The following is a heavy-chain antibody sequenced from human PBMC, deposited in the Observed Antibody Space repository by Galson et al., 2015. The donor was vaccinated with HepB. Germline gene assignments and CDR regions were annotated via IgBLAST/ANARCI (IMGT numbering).Heavy chain of an antibody. CDR2: ISYDGSNE. D-gene: IGHD3-3*01. CDR3: AREGDFWSGYPYYYYYYMDV. J-gene: IGHJ6*03. Sequence: SLRLSCAASGFTFSYYAIHWVRQAPGKGLAWVSFISYDGSNEYYADSVKGRFTISRDDSKSTVYLQMSTLRADDTAVYYCAREGDFWSGYPYYYYYYMDVWDKGTTVTVSS. V-gene: IGHV3-30*14. CDR1: GFTFSYYA.